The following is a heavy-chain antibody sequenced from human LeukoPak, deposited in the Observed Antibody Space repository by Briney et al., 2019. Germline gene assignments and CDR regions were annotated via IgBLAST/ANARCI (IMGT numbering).Heavy chain of an antibody. J-gene: IGHJ4*02. CDR1: GGSISSYY. CDR3: ARGLLAAAPDY. V-gene: IGHV4-59*08. D-gene: IGHD6-13*01. CDR2: IYYSGST. Sequence: SETLSLTCTVSGGSISSYYWSWIRQPPGKGLEWIGYIYYSGSTNYNPSLKSRVTISVDTSKNQFSLKLSSVTAADTAVYYCARGLLAAAPDYWGQGTLVTVSS.